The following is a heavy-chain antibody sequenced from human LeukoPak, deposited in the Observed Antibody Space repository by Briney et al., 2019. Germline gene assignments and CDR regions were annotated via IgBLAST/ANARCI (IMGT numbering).Heavy chain of an antibody. CDR1: GYTFTSYG. V-gene: IGHV1-18*01. CDR3: AREGYCNSTSCYKPFDY. Sequence: ASVKVSCKASGYTFTSYGISWVRQAPGQGLEWMGWISGYNGNKNYAQKLQGRVTMTTDTSTSTAYMELRSLRSDDTAVYYCAREGYCNSTSCYKPFDYWGQGTLVTVSS. CDR2: ISGYNGNK. D-gene: IGHD2-2*01. J-gene: IGHJ4*02.